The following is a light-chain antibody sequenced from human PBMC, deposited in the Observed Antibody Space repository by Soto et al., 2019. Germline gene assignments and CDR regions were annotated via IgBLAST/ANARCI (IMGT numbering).Light chain of an antibody. J-gene: IGKJ1*01. CDR3: QQYGSSPWT. Sequence: IVLTKSPGTLSLSSGERAARSCRPSQSVSSSYLVWHQQNPGQAHRLLIYAASRRATGIPDRFSGSGSGTDFTLTISRLEPEELAVYYCQQYGSSPWTVGQCTKVEIK. V-gene: IGKV3-20*01. CDR2: AAS. CDR1: QSVSSSY.